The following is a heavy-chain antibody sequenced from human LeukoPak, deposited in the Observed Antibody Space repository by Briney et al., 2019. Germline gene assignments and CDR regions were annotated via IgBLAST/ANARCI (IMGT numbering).Heavy chain of an antibody. Sequence: QAGGSLRLSCAASGFTFSSYGMHWVRQAPGKGLEWVAVIWYDGSNKYYADSVKGRFTISRDNSKNTLYLQMNSLRAEDTAVYYCARDRGLIDPETITMVRGVMTGLGSSYGMDVWGQGTTVTVSS. CDR2: IWYDGSNK. CDR1: GFTFSSYG. V-gene: IGHV3-33*01. J-gene: IGHJ6*02. D-gene: IGHD3-10*01. CDR3: ARDRGLIDPETITMVRGVMTGLGSSYGMDV.